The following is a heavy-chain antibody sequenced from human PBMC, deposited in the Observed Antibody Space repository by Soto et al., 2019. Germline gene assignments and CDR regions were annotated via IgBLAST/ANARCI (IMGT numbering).Heavy chain of an antibody. J-gene: IGHJ4*02. V-gene: IGHV1-8*01. CDR3: AGEKVGTTGIDF. CDR2: MNPNSGNT. CDR1: GYTFTGYD. Sequence: QAQLVQSGAEVKKPGASVKVSCKASGYTFTGYDINWVRQATGQGLEWMGWMNPNSGNTGYAQNFQGRVTMTRDNSITTAYVERTSLRDDASAVYYCAGEKVGTTGIDFWGQGTVVTVSS. D-gene: IGHD1-26*01.